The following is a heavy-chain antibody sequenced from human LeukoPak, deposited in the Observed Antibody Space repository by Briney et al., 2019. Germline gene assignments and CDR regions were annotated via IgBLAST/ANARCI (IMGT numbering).Heavy chain of an antibody. CDR1: GFTFSSYS. CDR3: ARDPYSGGYGDYYYYYMDL. Sequence: PGGSLRLSCAASGFTFSSYSMNWVRQAPGRGLEWVSSISSSSSYIYYADSVKGRFTISSDNAKNSLYLQMNSLRAEDTAVYYCARDPYSGGYGDYYYYYMDLWGQGTTVTISS. D-gene: IGHD1-26*01. V-gene: IGHV3-21*01. CDR2: ISSSSSYI. J-gene: IGHJ6*03.